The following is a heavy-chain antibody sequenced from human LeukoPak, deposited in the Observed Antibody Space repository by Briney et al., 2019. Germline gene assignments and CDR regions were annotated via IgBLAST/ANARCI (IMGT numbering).Heavy chain of an antibody. Sequence: PGGSLRLSCAASGFTFSSYVMHWVRQAPGKGLEWVAIISYDGSNEYYADSVKGRFTISRDNSKNTLYLQMNSLRAEDTAVYYCATLGWEDIVVVPAAYYYYYYMDVWGKGTTVTISS. CDR2: ISYDGSNE. CDR1: GFTFSSYV. V-gene: IGHV3-30*04. J-gene: IGHJ6*03. D-gene: IGHD2-2*01. CDR3: ATLGWEDIVVVPAAYYYYYYMDV.